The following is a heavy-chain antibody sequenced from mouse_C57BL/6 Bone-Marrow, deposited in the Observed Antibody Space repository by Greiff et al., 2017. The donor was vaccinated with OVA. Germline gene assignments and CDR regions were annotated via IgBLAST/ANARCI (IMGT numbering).Heavy chain of an antibody. CDR1: GFTFSDYY. CDR2: ISNGGGST. D-gene: IGHD2-2*01. CDR3: ARWLPYYYAMDY. Sequence: EVKLVESGGGLVQPGGSLKLSCAASGFTFSDYYMYWVRQTPETRLEWVAYISNGGGSTYYPDTVQGRFTISRDNAKNTLYLQMSRLKSEDTAMYYCARWLPYYYAMDYWGQGTSVTVSS. J-gene: IGHJ4*01. V-gene: IGHV5-12*01.